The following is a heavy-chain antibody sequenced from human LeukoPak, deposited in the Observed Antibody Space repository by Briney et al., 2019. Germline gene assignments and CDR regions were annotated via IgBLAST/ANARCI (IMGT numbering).Heavy chain of an antibody. Sequence: GGSLRLSCAASGFTFSSYAMSWVRQAPGKGLEWVSSISGRDGSTYYADSVKGRFTISRDNAKNSLYLQMNSLRAEDTAVYYCARGSENYLGGLDYWGQGTQVTVSS. CDR2: ISGRDGST. D-gene: IGHD3-16*01. J-gene: IGHJ4*02. CDR1: GFTFSSYA. V-gene: IGHV3-23*01. CDR3: ARGSENYLGGLDY.